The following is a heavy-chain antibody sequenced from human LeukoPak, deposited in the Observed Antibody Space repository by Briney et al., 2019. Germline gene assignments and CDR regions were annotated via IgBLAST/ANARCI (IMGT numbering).Heavy chain of an antibody. J-gene: IGHJ4*02. CDR3: ARDLQPFRDSTDY. CDR1: GFTFSYYE. D-gene: IGHD5/OR15-5a*01. Sequence: QPGGSLRLSCTASGFTFSYYEMNWVRQAPGKGLEWVSYISSSGDTIYYADSVKGRFTISRDNAKNSLYLQMNSLRAEDTAVYYCARDLQPFRDSTDYWGQGALVTVSS. CDR2: ISSSGDTI. V-gene: IGHV3-48*03.